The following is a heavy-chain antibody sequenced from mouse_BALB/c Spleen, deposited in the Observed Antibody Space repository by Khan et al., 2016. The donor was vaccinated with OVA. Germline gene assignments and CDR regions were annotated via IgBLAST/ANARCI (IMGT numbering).Heavy chain of an antibody. Sequence: QVQLQQSGAELVRPGTSVKVSCKASGYAFTDYLIEWLKQRPGQGLEWIGVINPVSGGANYNEKFKDKATLTADKSSNTAYMQLTSLTSDDSAVYFCSRSGYGFGAYWGPGTLVTVSA. D-gene: IGHD3-2*02. CDR2: INPVSGGA. V-gene: IGHV1-54*01. J-gene: IGHJ3*01. CDR3: SRSGYGFGAY. CDR1: GYAFTDYL.